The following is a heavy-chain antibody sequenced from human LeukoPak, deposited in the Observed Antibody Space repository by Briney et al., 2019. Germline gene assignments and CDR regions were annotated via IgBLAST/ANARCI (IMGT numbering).Heavy chain of an antibody. Sequence: PGRSLRLSCAASGFTFSSYAMHWVRQAPGKGLEWVAVISYDGSNKYYADSVKGRFTISRDNSKNTLYLQMNSLRAEDTAVYYCARDMNYYGSGSYYRVHYYYGMDVWGKGTTVTVFS. D-gene: IGHD3-10*01. V-gene: IGHV3-30*04. CDR3: ARDMNYYGSGSYYRVHYYYGMDV. CDR2: ISYDGSNK. CDR1: GFTFSSYA. J-gene: IGHJ6*04.